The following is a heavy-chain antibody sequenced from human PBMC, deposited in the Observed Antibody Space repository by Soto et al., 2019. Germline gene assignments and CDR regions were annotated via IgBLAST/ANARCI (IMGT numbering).Heavy chain of an antibody. CDR3: ARRSSGSYYDY. D-gene: IGHD1-26*01. CDR2: ISGSADST. J-gene: IGHJ4*02. Sequence: EVQLLESGGGLVQPGGSLRLSCAASGFTFSSYAMRWVRQAPGKGLEWVSAISGSADSTYYADSVKGRFTISRDNSKNTLYLQMNSLRPEDTAVYYCARRSSGSYYDYWGQGTLVTVSS. CDR1: GFTFSSYA. V-gene: IGHV3-23*01.